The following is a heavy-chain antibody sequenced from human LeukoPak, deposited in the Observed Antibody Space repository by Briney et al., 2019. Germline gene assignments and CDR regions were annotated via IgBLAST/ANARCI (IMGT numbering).Heavy chain of an antibody. D-gene: IGHD6-6*01. V-gene: IGHV4-39*01. CDR1: GGSISSSSYY. CDR2: IYYSGST. CDR3: ARLRSSSLSYYFDY. J-gene: IGHJ4*02. Sequence: SETLSLTCTVSGGSISSSSYYWGWIRQPPGKGLEWIGSIYYSGSTYYNPSLKSRVTISVDTSKNQFSLKLSSVTAADTAVYYCARLRSSSLSYYFDYWGQGTLVTVSS.